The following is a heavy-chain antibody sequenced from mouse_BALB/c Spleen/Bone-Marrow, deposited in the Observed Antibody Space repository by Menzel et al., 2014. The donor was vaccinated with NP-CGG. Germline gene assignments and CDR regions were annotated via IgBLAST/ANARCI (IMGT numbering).Heavy chain of an antibody. Sequence: VQLQQSGGGLVKPGGSLKLSCAASGFTFSSYAMSWVRQTPEKRLEWVATISSGGSYTYYPDSVKGRFTISRDNAKNTLYLQMSSLRSEDTAMYYCARRGITRLLDYWGQGTTLTVSS. J-gene: IGHJ2*01. CDR3: ARRGITRLLDY. V-gene: IGHV5-9-3*01. D-gene: IGHD2-4*01. CDR1: GFTFSSYA. CDR2: ISSGGSYT.